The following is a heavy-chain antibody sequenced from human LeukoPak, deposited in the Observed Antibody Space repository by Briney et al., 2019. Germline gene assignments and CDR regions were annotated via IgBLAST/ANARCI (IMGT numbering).Heavy chain of an antibody. CDR1: GYTCTSYD. CDR2: MNPNSGNT. D-gene: IGHD2-2*01. J-gene: IGHJ3*02. CDR3: ARDFVVVPAAMEAFDI. Sequence: ASVKVSCKASGYTCTSYDINWGRQATGQGLEWMGWMNPNSGNTGYAQKFQGRVTLTRNTSMSTAYMELSSLRSDDTAVYYCARDFVVVPAAMEAFDIWGQGTMVTVSS. V-gene: IGHV1-8*01.